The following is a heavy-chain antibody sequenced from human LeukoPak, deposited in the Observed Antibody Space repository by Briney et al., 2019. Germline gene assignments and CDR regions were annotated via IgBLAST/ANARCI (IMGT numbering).Heavy chain of an antibody. Sequence: KPSETLSLTCTVSDGSISNYYWNWIRQPPGKGLERIGYIYYTGTTNYNPSLKSRVTISLDTSKNQFSLKLTSVSAADTAVYYCARESSGHLNAFDIWGQGTMVTVSS. J-gene: IGHJ3*02. V-gene: IGHV4-59*01. CDR1: DGSISNYY. D-gene: IGHD6-19*01. CDR2: IYYTGTT. CDR3: ARESSGHLNAFDI.